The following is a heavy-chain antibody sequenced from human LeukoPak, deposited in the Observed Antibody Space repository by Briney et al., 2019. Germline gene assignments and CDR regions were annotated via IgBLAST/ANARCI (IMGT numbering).Heavy chain of an antibody. J-gene: IGHJ4*02. V-gene: IGHV3-21*01. CDR1: GFTVSSNY. Sequence: GGSLRLSCAASGFTVSSNYMTWVRQAPGKGLEWVSSISSSSSYIYYADSVKGRFTISRDNAKNSPYLQMNSLRAEDTAVYYCARDSPLKAWGQGTLVTVSS. CDR2: ISSSSSYI. CDR3: ARDSPLKA.